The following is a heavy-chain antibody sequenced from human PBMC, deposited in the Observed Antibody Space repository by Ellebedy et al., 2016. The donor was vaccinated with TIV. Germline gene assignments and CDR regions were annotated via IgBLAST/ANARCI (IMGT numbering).Heavy chain of an antibody. CDR3: VSRVVAVRHFDY. Sequence: MPSETLSLTCTVSGGSISSSSYYWGWIRQPPGKRLEWIGRIYYSGSTYYNPSLKSRLAISVDTSKNQFSLKLSSVTAADTAIYYCVSRVVAVRHFDYWGQGTLVTVSS. V-gene: IGHV4-39*01. J-gene: IGHJ4*02. CDR2: IYYSGST. D-gene: IGHD6-6*01. CDR1: GGSISSSSYY.